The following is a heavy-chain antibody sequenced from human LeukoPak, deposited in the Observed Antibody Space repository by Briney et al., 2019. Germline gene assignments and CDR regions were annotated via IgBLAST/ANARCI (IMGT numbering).Heavy chain of an antibody. CDR3: ARRGDGYPYYFDY. D-gene: IGHD2-21*02. V-gene: IGHV4-61*01. CDR2: IYYSGST. J-gene: IGHJ4*02. CDR1: GGSVSSGSYY. Sequence: SETLSLTCTVSGGSVSSGSYYWSWIRQPPGKGLEWIGYIYYSGSTNYNPSLKSRVTILVDTSKNQFSMNLNSVTAADTAMYYCARRGDGYPYYFDYWGQGILVTVSS.